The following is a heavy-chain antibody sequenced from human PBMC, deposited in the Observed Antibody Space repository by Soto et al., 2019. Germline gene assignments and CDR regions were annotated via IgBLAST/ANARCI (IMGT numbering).Heavy chain of an antibody. CDR3: ARDKGYCSDTSCPDFDY. Sequence: QVQLVQSVAEVKKHGSSVKVSCKASGGTLSSYTFSWVRQAPGQGLEWMGRVIPNLGVTNYAKKFPGRFTIVVDTSASTAYMELSSLRYEDTAVYYCARDKGYCSDTSCPDFDYWGQGTLVNVSS. CDR2: VIPNLGVT. V-gene: IGHV1-69*08. CDR1: GGTLSSYT. D-gene: IGHD2-15*01. J-gene: IGHJ4*02.